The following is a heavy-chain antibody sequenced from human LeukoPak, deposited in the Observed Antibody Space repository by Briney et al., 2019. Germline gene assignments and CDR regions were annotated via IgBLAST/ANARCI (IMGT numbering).Heavy chain of an antibody. D-gene: IGHD4-23*01. CDR1: GFTFDDYA. V-gene: IGHV3-9*01. J-gene: IGHJ6*02. CDR2: ISWNSGSI. Sequence: PGGSLRLSCAASGFTFDDYAMHWVRQAPGKGLEWVSGISWNSGSIGYADSVKGRFTISRDNAKNSLYLQMNSLRAEDTAVYFCAKDPISGGYYYYYRMDVWGQGTTVTVSS. CDR3: AKDPISGGYYYYYRMDV.